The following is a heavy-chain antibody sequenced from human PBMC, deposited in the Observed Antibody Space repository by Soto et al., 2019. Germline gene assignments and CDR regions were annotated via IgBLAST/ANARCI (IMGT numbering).Heavy chain of an antibody. Sequence: GGSLRLSCAASGFTFSDYYMSWIRQAPGKGLEWVSYISSSDSIIYYADSVKGRFTISRDNAKNSLYLQMNSLRAEDTAVYYCARDLGYYDSSGYFDYCGQGTLVTVSS. V-gene: IGHV3-11*01. CDR2: ISSSDSII. D-gene: IGHD3-22*01. J-gene: IGHJ4*02. CDR3: ARDLGYYDSSGYFDY. CDR1: GFTFSDYY.